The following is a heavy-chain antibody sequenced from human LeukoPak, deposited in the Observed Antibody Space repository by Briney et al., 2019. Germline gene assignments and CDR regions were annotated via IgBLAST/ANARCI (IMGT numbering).Heavy chain of an antibody. CDR2: ISSSSSYI. D-gene: IGHD6-19*01. Sequence: PGGSLRLSCAASGFTFSSYSMNWVRQAPGKGLEWVSSISSSSSYIYYADSVKGRFTISRDNAKSTLYQQMNSLRVEDTAIYYCARDLAVAGHNWFDPWGQGTLVIVSS. J-gene: IGHJ5*02. CDR1: GFTFSSYS. V-gene: IGHV3-21*06. CDR3: ARDLAVAGHNWFDP.